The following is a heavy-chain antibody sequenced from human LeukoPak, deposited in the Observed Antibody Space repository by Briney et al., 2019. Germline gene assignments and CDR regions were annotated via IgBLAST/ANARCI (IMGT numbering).Heavy chain of an antibody. CDR3: AKDFRDGYNPGY. D-gene: IGHD5-24*01. Sequence: PGRSLRLPCAASGFTFSSYGMHWVRQAPGKGLEWVAVISYDGSNKYYADSVKGRFTIPRDNSKNTLYLQMNSLRAEDTAVYYCAKDFRDGYNPGYWGQGTLVTVSS. CDR1: GFTFSSYG. J-gene: IGHJ4*02. V-gene: IGHV3-30*18. CDR2: ISYDGSNK.